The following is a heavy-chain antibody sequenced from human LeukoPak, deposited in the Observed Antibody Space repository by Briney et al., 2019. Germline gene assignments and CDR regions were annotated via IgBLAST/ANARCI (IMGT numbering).Heavy chain of an antibody. V-gene: IGHV4-4*07. CDR1: GGSISSYY. CDR2: IYTSGST. CDR3: ARGAVVTPPFGWSDY. Sequence: SETLSLTCTVSGGSISSYYWSWIRQPAGKGLEWIGRIYTSGSTNYNPSLKSRVTISVDTSKNQFSLKLSSVTAADTAVYYCARGAVVTPPFGWSDYWGQGTLVTVSS. D-gene: IGHD4-23*01. J-gene: IGHJ4*02.